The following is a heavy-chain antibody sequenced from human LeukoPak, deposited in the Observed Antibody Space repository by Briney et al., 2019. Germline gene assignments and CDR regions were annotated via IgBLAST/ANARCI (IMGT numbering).Heavy chain of an antibody. V-gene: IGHV3-74*01. D-gene: IGHD4-17*01. CDR3: VRGNDYGDYLDY. CDR2: IDDDGSRT. Sequence: PGGSLRLSCAASGFTFSSYWMHWVRQAPGKGLVWVSRIDDDGSRTNYADSVKGRFTIFRDNVKNMVHLQVNSLRADDTAVYYCVRGNDYGDYLDYWGQGTLVTVSS. CDR1: GFTFSSYW. J-gene: IGHJ4*02.